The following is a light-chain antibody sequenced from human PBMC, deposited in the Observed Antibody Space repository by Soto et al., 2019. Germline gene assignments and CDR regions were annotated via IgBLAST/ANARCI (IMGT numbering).Light chain of an antibody. CDR3: CSYLRFTTV. CDR1: RSDVGFSDY. V-gene: IGLV2-14*01. CDR2: GVT. Sequence: QSARTQPASVSGSPGQSMTMSCTGARSDVGFSDYVSWYQQHPGKAPKLLIYGVTNRPSGVSNRFSGSKSGNTASLRISGLQAEDEADYYCCSYLRFTTVFGGGTKVTVL. J-gene: IGLJ3*02.